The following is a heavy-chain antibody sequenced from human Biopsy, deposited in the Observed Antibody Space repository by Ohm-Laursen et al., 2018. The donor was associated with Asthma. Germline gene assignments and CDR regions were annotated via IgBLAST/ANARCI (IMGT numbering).Heavy chain of an antibody. J-gene: IGHJ4*02. D-gene: IGHD1-26*01. CDR1: GFTFSNYG. V-gene: IGHV3-30*18. CDR2: ISFDGSNK. Sequence: SLRLSCAATGFTFSNYGMHWVRQAPGKGLERVAVISFDGSNKDYADSVKDRFTISRDNSKNTLHLEMNSLRVEDTAVYYCPKDVFPGWELRRGPDYWGQGTLVTVSS. CDR3: PKDVFPGWELRRGPDY.